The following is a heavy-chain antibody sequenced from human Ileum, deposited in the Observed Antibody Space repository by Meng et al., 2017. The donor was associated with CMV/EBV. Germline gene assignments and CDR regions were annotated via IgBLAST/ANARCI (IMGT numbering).Heavy chain of an antibody. CDR2: TGSNEVPK. D-gene: IGHD3-16*01. CDR3: AKVRRGYYFDY. CDR1: GFSSSTSE. Sequence: GESLKISCEASGFSSSTSEMIGVRQAPGKGMEWISYTGSNEVPKFYADSGKGRFIISRDNAKKSLYLQMNSLRVDDTAVYYCAKVRRGYYFDYWGQGTLVTVSS. V-gene: IGHV3-48*03. J-gene: IGHJ4*01.